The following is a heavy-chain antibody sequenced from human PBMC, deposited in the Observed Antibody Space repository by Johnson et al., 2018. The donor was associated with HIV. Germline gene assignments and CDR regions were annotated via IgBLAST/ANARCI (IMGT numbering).Heavy chain of an antibody. CDR2: ISNSGETV. CDR3: AKEGTTMEVDI. D-gene: IGHD5-18*01. Sequence: VQVVESGGGLVKPGGSLRLSCAASGFTFSDYYMSWIRQAPGKGLVWVSYISNSGETVFYADSVKGRFTVSRDNAKNTLYLQLNSLRAEDTAVYYCAKEGTTMEVDIWGQGTMVTVSS. J-gene: IGHJ3*02. V-gene: IGHV3-11*04. CDR1: GFTFSDYY.